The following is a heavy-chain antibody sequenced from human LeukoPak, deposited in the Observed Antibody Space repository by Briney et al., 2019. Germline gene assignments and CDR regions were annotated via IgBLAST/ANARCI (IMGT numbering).Heavy chain of an antibody. CDR1: GFTFSSYA. J-gene: IGHJ6*03. CDR3: ARGHGGSYYYYYYYYMDV. CDR2: ISGSGGST. D-gene: IGHD1-26*01. Sequence: GGSLRLSCAASGFTFSSYAMSWVRQAPGKGLEWVSAISGSGGSTYYADSVKGRFTISRDNAKNSLYLQMNSLRAGDTAVYYCARGHGGSYYYYYYYYMDVWGKGTTVTISS. V-gene: IGHV3-23*01.